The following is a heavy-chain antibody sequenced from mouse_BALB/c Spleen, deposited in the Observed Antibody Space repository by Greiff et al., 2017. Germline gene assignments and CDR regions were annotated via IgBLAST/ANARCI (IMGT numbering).Heavy chain of an antibody. J-gene: IGHJ3*01. D-gene: IGHD3-2*01. CDR1: GFNIKDTY. Sequence: VQLKQSGAELVKPGASVKLSCTASGFNIKDTYMHWVKQRPEQGLEWIGRIDPANGNTKYDPKFQGKATITADTSSNTAYLQLSSLTSEDTAVYYCARSDSSVSLFAYWGQGTLVTVSA. CDR2: IDPANGNT. V-gene: IGHV14-3*02. CDR3: ARSDSSVSLFAY.